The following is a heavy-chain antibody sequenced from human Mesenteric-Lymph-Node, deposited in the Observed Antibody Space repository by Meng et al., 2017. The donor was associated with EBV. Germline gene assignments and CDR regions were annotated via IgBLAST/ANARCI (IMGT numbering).Heavy chain of an antibody. V-gene: IGHV4-34*01. D-gene: IGHD3-10*01. CDR3: GGGYISGVPDFDY. CDR2: INHRRDT. CDR1: GGSFSGFY. J-gene: IGHJ4*02. Sequence: QMLLRTWGAGLLKSSENLSLTGSVSGGSFSGFYWSWIRQSPGKGLEWIGEINHRRDTNYHPSLKSRVTISLDASKNQFSLKLTSVTAADTAVYYCGGGYISGVPDFDYWGQGTLVTVSS.